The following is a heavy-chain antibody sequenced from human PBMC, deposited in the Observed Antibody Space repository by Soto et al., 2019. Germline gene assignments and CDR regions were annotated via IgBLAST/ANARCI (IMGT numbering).Heavy chain of an antibody. Sequence: SGPTLVNPTQTLTLTCTFSGFSLSTSGVGVGWIRQPPGKALEWLALIYWNDDKRYSPSLKSRLTITKDTSKNQVVLTMTNMDPVDTATYYCAHRQGISSGWSEEPFDYWGQGTLVTVSS. V-gene: IGHV2-5*01. CDR3: AHRQGISSGWSEEPFDY. CDR2: IYWNDDK. D-gene: IGHD6-19*01. CDR1: GFSLSTSGVG. J-gene: IGHJ4*02.